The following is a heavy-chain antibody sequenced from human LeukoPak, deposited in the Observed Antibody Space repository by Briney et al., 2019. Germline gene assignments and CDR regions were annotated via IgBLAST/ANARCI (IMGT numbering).Heavy chain of an antibody. CDR1: GFNFDDYA. CDR2: ISWNSGNI. D-gene: IGHD4-17*01. CDR3: AKAHDYGDYAGFDY. V-gene: IGHV3-9*01. J-gene: IGHJ4*02. Sequence: PGGSLRLSCAASGFNFDDYAVHWVRQAPGKGLEWVSGISWNSGNIAYADSVKGRFTISRDSAKTSLYLQINNLRAEDTALYYCAKAHDYGDYAGFDYWGQGTLVSVSS.